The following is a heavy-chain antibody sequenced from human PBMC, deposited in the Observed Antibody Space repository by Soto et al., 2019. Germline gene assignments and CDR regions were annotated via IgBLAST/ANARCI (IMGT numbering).Heavy chain of an antibody. CDR1: GFIFSNYA. CDR2: ISGSGGTT. Sequence: GGSLRLSCAASGFIFSNYAMSWVRQAPGRGMEWVSAISGSGGTTYYADSVKGRFTISRDNSKNTVHLQMNSLRAEDTAVYYCAKNPLWGYVSGWYSDYWGQGSLATVSS. V-gene: IGHV3-23*01. D-gene: IGHD6-19*01. CDR3: AKNPLWGYVSGWYSDY. J-gene: IGHJ4*02.